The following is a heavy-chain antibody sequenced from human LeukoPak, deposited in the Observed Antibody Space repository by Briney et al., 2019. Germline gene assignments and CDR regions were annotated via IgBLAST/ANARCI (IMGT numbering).Heavy chain of an antibody. Sequence: GGSLRLSCAASGFTFSSYSMNWVRQAPGKGLEWVSSISSSSSYTYYADSVKGRFTISRDNAKNSLYLQMNSLRAEDTAVYYCARSPSITIFGVVPAYGMDVWGQGTTVAVSS. CDR2: ISSSSSYT. J-gene: IGHJ6*02. CDR3: ARSPSITIFGVVPAYGMDV. D-gene: IGHD3-3*01. CDR1: GFTFSSYS. V-gene: IGHV3-21*01.